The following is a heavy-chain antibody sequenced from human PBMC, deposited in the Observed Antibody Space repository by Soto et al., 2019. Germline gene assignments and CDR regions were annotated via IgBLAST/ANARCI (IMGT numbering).Heavy chain of an antibody. CDR3: ARGYCSGGSCYLEIPFFDY. J-gene: IGHJ4*02. CDR1: GYTFTSYY. D-gene: IGHD2-15*01. Sequence: ASVKVSCKASGYTFTSYYMHWVRQAPGQGLEWMGIINPSGGSTRYAQKLQGRVMMTRDTSTSTVYMELSSLRSEDTAVYYCARGYCSGGSCYLEIPFFDYWSQGTLVTVSS. V-gene: IGHV1-46*04. CDR2: INPSGGST.